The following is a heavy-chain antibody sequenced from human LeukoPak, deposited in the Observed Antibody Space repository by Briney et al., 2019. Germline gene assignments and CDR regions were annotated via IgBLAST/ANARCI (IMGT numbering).Heavy chain of an antibody. CDR1: GFTFSTYS. V-gene: IGHV3-21*01. D-gene: IGHD5-12*01. CDR3: ARDYDEDY. Sequence: KPGGSLRLSCAASGFTFSTYSMNWVRQAPGKGLEWVSSISTSSSHIYYADSVKGRFTISRDNAKNSLYLQMHSLRAEDTAVYYCARDYDEDYWGQGTLVTVSS. CDR2: ISTSSSHI. J-gene: IGHJ4*02.